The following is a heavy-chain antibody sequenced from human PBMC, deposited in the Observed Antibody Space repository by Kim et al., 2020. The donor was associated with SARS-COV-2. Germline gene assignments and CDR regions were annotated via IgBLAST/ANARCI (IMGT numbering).Heavy chain of an antibody. J-gene: IGHJ4*02. V-gene: IGHV4-31*02. D-gene: IGHD2-15*01. CDR3: ASGEGVVAAGTFDY. Sequence: NPSLKSRVTISVVTSKNQFSLKLSSVTAADTAVYYCASGEGVVAAGTFDYWGQGTMVTVSS.